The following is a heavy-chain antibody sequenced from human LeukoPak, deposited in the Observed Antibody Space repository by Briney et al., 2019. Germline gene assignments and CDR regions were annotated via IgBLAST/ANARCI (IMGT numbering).Heavy chain of an antibody. CDR1: GYTFTSYG. J-gene: IGHJ3*02. CDR3: AREGGLERQDAFDI. CDR2: ISAYNGNT. V-gene: IGHV1-18*01. D-gene: IGHD1-1*01. Sequence: ASAKVSCKASGYTFTSYGISWVRQAPGQGLEWMGWISAYNGNTNYAQKLQGRVTMTTDTSTSTAYIELRSLRSDDTAVYYCAREGGLERQDAFDIWGQGTMVTVSS.